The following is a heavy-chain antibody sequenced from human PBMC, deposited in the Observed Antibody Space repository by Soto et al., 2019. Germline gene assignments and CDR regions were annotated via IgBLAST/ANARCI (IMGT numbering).Heavy chain of an antibody. CDR3: ARGRYCSGTTCLDP. Sequence: SETLSLTCTVSGGSINSADYYWSWIRQPPGKGLEWIAYIYYSGSTYYNPSLKSRPTISMDASKNQLPLRLRSVTAADTATYFCARGRYCSGTTCLDPWGQGTLVTVYS. CDR2: IYYSGST. V-gene: IGHV4-30-4*01. D-gene: IGHD2-2*01. CDR1: GGSINSADYY. J-gene: IGHJ5*02.